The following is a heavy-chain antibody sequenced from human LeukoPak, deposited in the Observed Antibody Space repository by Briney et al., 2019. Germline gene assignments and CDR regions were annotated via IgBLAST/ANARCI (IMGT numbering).Heavy chain of an antibody. D-gene: IGHD3-16*01. V-gene: IGHV3-21*01. CDR3: ARSMITFGGAYYGMDV. J-gene: IGHJ6*02. CDR2: ISSSSSYI. CDR1: GFTFSSYS. Sequence: TGGSLRLSCAASGFTFSSYSMNWVRQAPGKGLEWVSSISSSSSYIYYADSVKGRFTISRDNAKNSLYLQMNSLRAEDTAVYYCARSMITFGGAYYGMDVWGQGTTVTVSS.